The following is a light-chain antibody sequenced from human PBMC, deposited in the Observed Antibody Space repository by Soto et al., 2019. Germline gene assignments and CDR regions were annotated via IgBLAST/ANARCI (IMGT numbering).Light chain of an antibody. CDR1: QSVSNN. CDR2: GAS. CDR3: QQYNNWPIT. V-gene: IGKV3-15*01. Sequence: EIVLTQSPATLSLSPGERATLSCRASQSVSNNYLAWYQQKPGQAPRLLIYGASTRATGIPARFSGSGSGTEFTLTISSLQSEDFAVYYCQQYNNWPITFGQGTRLEI. J-gene: IGKJ5*01.